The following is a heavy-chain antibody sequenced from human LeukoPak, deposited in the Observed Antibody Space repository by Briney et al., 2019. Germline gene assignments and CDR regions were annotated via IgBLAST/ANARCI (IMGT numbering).Heavy chain of an antibody. J-gene: IGHJ3*02. CDR1: GGSVSSGSYY. D-gene: IGHD6-13*01. Sequence: PSETLSLTCTVPGGSVSSGSYYWSWIRQPPGKGLEWIGYIYYSGSTNYNPSLKSRVTISVDTSKNQFSLKLSSVTAADTAVYYCARLSRIAAAGYDAFDIWGQGTMVTVSS. CDR2: IYYSGST. CDR3: ARLSRIAAAGYDAFDI. V-gene: IGHV4-61*01.